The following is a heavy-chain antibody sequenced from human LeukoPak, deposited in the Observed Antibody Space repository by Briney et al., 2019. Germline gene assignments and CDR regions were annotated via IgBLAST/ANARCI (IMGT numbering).Heavy chain of an antibody. CDR3: ARGRVGCSSTSCYHFDY. CDR1: GGSISSYY. D-gene: IGHD2-2*01. Sequence: SSETLSLTCTVSGGSISSYYWSWIRQPPGKGLEWIGYIYYSGSTNHNPSLKSRVTISVDTSKNQFSLKLSSVTAADTAVYYCARGRVGCSSTSCYHFDYWGQGTLVTVSS. V-gene: IGHV4-59*01. J-gene: IGHJ4*02. CDR2: IYYSGST.